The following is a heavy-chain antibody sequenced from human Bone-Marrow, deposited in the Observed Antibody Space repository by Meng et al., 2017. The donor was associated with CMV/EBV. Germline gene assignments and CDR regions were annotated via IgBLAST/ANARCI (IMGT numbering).Heavy chain of an antibody. Sequence: ESLKISCAASGFTFSSYSMNWVRQAPGKGLEWVSSISSSSSYIYYADSVKGRFTISRDNAKNSLYLQMNSLRAEDTAVYYCARDHPLLTLVPVAFDYWGQGILVTVSS. CDR2: ISSSSSYI. CDR3: ARDHPLLTLVPVAFDY. J-gene: IGHJ4*02. CDR1: GFTFSSYS. D-gene: IGHD1-26*01. V-gene: IGHV3-21*01.